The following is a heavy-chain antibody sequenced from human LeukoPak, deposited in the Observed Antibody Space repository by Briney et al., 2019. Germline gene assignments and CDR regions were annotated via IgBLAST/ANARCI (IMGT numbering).Heavy chain of an antibody. J-gene: IGHJ4*02. CDR2: ISGSGGST. CDR3: ARSPYDWNYGDY. CDR1: GFTFSSYE. V-gene: IGHV3-23*01. Sequence: TGGSLRLSCAASGFTFSSYEMNWVRQAPGKGLEWVSAISGSGGSTYYADSVKGRFTISRDNSKNTLYLQMNSLRAEDTAVYYCARSPYDWNYGDYWGQGTLVTVSS. D-gene: IGHD1-20*01.